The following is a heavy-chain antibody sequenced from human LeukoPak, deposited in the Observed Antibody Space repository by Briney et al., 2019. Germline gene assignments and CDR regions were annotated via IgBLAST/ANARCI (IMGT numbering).Heavy chain of an antibody. CDR1: GGSIKNYY. CDR3: ARQPAATAAFDI. CDR2: IYYSGGDM. J-gene: IGHJ3*02. D-gene: IGHD5-18*01. V-gene: IGHV4-59*08. Sequence: SETLSLTCTVSGGSIKNYYWSWIRQPPRKRLQWIGYIYYSGGDMNYNPSLKSRLTISVNTSKKQNSLMLTSMPAADTAVYYCARQPAATAAFDIWAQGTMVTVSS.